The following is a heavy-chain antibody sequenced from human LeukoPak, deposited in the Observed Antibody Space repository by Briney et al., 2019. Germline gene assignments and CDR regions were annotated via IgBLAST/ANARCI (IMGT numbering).Heavy chain of an antibody. Sequence: GGSLRLSCAASGFTFSSYGMHWVRQAPGKGLEWVAFIRYDGSNKYYADSVKGRFTISRDNSKNTLYLQMNSLRAEDTAVYCCAKDPRMEYCSSTSCYRGGYYFDYWGQGTLVTVSS. J-gene: IGHJ4*02. D-gene: IGHD2-2*01. CDR3: AKDPRMEYCSSTSCYRGGYYFDY. CDR1: GFTFSSYG. CDR2: IRYDGSNK. V-gene: IGHV3-30*02.